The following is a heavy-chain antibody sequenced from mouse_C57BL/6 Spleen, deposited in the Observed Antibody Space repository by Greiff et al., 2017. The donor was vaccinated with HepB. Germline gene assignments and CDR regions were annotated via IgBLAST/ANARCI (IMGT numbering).Heavy chain of an antibody. CDR1: GYSFTGYF. CDR2: INPYNGDT. Sequence: EVKLMESGPELVKPGDSVKISCKASGYSFTGYFMNWVMQSHGKSLEWIGRINPYNGDTFYNQKFKGKATLTVDKSSSTAHMELRSLTSEDSAVYYCARSLSTRYFDVWGTGTTVTVSS. V-gene: IGHV1-20*01. D-gene: IGHD1-1*01. J-gene: IGHJ1*03. CDR3: ARSLSTRYFDV.